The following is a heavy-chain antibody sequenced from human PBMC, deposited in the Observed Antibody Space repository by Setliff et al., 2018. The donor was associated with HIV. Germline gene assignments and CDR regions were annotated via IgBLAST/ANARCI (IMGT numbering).Heavy chain of an antibody. CDR2: IGTGGDT. CDR3: ARAVHSGWYYFDY. CDR1: GFTFSSYD. Sequence: GGSLRLSCEASGFTFSSYDFHWVRQAAGKGLEWVSAIGTGGDTYYVDSVKGRFTISRENARNSLYLQMNSLRAGDTAVYYCARAVHSGWYYFDYWGQGTLVTVSS. V-gene: IGHV3-13*01. D-gene: IGHD6-19*01. J-gene: IGHJ4*02.